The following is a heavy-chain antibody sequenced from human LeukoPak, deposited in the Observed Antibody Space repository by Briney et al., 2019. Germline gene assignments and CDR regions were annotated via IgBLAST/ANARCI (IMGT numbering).Heavy chain of an antibody. J-gene: IGHJ5*02. CDR2: INPSGGST. V-gene: IGHV1-46*01. D-gene: IGHD5-24*01. Sequence: ASVKVSCKASGYIFTSYYMHWVRQAPGQGLEWMGIINPSGGSTSYAQKFQGRVTMTRDMATSTDYLEVSSLRSEDTAVYYCARDNSLRDTAWWFDPWGQGTLVTVSS. CDR3: ARDNSLRDTAWWFDP. CDR1: GYIFTSYY.